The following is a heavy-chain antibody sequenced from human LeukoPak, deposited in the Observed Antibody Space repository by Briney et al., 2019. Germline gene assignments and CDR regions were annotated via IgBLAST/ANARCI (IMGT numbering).Heavy chain of an antibody. D-gene: IGHD4/OR15-4a*01. CDR2: IRYDGSNK. CDR3: ARRAGAYSHPYDY. Sequence: GGSLRLSCAASGLTVSSNCMSWVRQAPGKGLEWLAFIRYDGSNKNYADSVKGRFTISRDNTKNSLYLQMNSLRAEDTAVYYCARRAGAYSHPYDYWGQGTLVTVSS. V-gene: IGHV3-33*08. CDR1: GLTVSSNC. J-gene: IGHJ4*02.